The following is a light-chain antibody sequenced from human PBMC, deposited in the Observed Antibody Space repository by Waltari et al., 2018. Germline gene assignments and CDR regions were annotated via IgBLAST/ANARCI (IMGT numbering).Light chain of an antibody. J-gene: IGKJ2*01. CDR3: QQSYSTPPYT. V-gene: IGKV1-39*01. Sequence: DIQMTQSPSSLSASVGDRVTITCRASPSISSYLNWYQQKPGKAPKLLIYAASSLQSGVPSRFSGSGSGTDVTLTISSLQPEDFATYYCQQSYSTPPYTFGQGTKLEIK. CDR2: AAS. CDR1: PSISSY.